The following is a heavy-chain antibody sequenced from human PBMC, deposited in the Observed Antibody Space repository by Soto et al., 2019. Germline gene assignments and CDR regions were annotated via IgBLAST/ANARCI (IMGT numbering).Heavy chain of an antibody. V-gene: IGHV3-53*01. Sequence: PGGSLRLSCAASGLEVSYNYMNWVRQAPGKGLEWVSVLYNSETTYYAESVKGRFTISRDTVKNTVYLEMNNLRVDDTAVYYCARDNRGTFDYWGQGALVTVSS. CDR3: ARDNRGTFDY. CDR2: LYNSETT. D-gene: IGHD7-27*01. CDR1: GLEVSYNY. J-gene: IGHJ4*02.